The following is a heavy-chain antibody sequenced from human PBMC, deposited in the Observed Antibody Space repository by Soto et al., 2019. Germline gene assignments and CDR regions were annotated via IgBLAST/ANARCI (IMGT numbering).Heavy chain of an antibody. J-gene: IGHJ6*02. CDR2: IYYSGST. V-gene: IGHV4-61*01. CDR1: GGSVSSGSYY. Sequence: QVQLQESGPGLVKPSETLSLTCTVSGGSVSSGSYYWSWIRQPPGKGLEWIGYIYYSGSTNYNPSTRERITXXVXTXKNQTSLKLGPVPAADNAEHYCATCPWLLRHYGMDVWGQGTTVTVSS. CDR3: ATCPWLLRHYGMDV. D-gene: IGHD6-19*01.